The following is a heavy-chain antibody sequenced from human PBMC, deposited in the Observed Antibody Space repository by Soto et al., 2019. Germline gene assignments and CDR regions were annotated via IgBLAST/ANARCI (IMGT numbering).Heavy chain of an antibody. CDR2: ISAYNGNT. J-gene: IGHJ4*02. CDR1: GYTFITYD. V-gene: IGHV1-18*01. Sequence: ASVKVSCKASGYTFITYDINWVRQAPGQGLEWMGWISAYNGNTNYAQKLQGRVTMTTDTSTSTAYMELRSLRSDDTAVYYCARDPGGGSYLQGFDYWGQGTLVTVSS. CDR3: ARDPGGGSYLQGFDY. D-gene: IGHD1-26*01.